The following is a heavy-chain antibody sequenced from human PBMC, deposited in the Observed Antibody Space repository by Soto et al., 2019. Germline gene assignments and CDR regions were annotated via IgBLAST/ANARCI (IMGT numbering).Heavy chain of an antibody. CDR2: ISGNSGNT. Sequence: ASVKVSCKASGYTFTNHGISWVRQAPGQGLEWMGWISGNSGNTNYAQKLQGRVTMTADTSTSTAYMELSRLRSDDTAVYYCARALSMVRGVINWFDPWGQGTLVTVSS. J-gene: IGHJ5*02. V-gene: IGHV1-18*04. D-gene: IGHD3-10*01. CDR3: ARALSMVRGVINWFDP. CDR1: GYTFTNHG.